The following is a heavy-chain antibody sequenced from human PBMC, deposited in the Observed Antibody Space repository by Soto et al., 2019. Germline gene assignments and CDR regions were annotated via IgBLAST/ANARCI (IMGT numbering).Heavy chain of an antibody. V-gene: IGHV1-18*01. CDR3: ARDLGVGMEDY. CDR2: ISAYNGNT. J-gene: IGHJ4*02. D-gene: IGHD3-10*01. Sequence: QVQLVQSGAEVKKPGASVKVSCKASGYTFTNYGFIWVRQAPGQGLEWMGWISAYNGNTKYARKLQGRVTMTTDTSRSTAYMELRSLRSDDTAVYYCARDLGVGMEDYWGQGTPVTVSS. CDR1: GYTFTNYG.